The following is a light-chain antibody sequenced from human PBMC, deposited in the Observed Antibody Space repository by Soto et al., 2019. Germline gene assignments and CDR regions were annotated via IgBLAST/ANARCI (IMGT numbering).Light chain of an antibody. CDR1: QGISSY. J-gene: IGKJ1*01. V-gene: IGKV1-8*01. CDR2: AAS. CDR3: QQYYSYPRK. Sequence: AIRMTQSPSSFSASTGDRVTITCRASQGISSYLAWYQQKPGKAPKLLIYAASTLQSGVPSRFSGSGSWTDFTLTISCLQSEDFATYYCQQYYSYPRKFGQGTKVEIK.